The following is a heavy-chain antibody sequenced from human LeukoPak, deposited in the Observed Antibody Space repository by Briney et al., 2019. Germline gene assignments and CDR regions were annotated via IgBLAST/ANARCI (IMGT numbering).Heavy chain of an antibody. CDR3: AKPDYDILTGYYTDAFDI. CDR2: ISYDGSNK. CDR1: GFTFSSYA. V-gene: IGHV3-30-3*02. Sequence: GGSLRLSCAASGFTFSSYAMHWVRQAPGKGLEWVAVISYDGSNKYYADSVKGRFTISRDNSKNTLYLQMNSLRAEDTAVYYCAKPDYDILTGYYTDAFDIWGQGTMVTVSS. D-gene: IGHD3-9*01. J-gene: IGHJ3*02.